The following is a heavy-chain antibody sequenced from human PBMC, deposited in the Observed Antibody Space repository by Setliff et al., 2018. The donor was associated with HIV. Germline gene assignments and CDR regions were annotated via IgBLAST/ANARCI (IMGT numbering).Heavy chain of an antibody. D-gene: IGHD6-25*01. J-gene: IGHJ6*02. CDR1: GFTLSSYA. CDR2: IRYDGSNK. Sequence: PGGSLRLSWAASGFTLSSYAMHWVRQAPGKGLEWVAVIRYDGSNKYYADSVKGRFTISTDNSKNTLYLQMSSLRVEDTAVYYCAKGSDYYYGMDVWGQGTTVTVSS. CDR3: AKGSDYYYGMDV. V-gene: IGHV3-30*02.